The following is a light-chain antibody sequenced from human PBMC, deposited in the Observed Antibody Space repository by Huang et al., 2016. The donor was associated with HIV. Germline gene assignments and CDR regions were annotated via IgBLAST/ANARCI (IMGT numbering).Light chain of an antibody. V-gene: IGKV1-39*01. Sequence: DIQMTQSPSSLSASIGDRVTITCRASQSVSNYLNWYQQKPGKAPNLLIYAASGLQDGVPSRFSGSGSGTEFSLTISSLQPEDFATYFCQQSFINPQTFGQGTKVEIK. J-gene: IGKJ1*01. CDR3: QQSFINPQT. CDR1: QSVSNY. CDR2: AAS.